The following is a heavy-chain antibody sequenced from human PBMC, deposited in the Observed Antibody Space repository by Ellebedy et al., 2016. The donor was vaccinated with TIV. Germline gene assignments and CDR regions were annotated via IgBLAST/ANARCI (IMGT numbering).Heavy chain of an antibody. V-gene: IGHV3-43D*03. Sequence: GGSLRLSXAASGFTIDDYAMHWVRQVPGKGLEWVSLINWDGGSTYYADSLQGRFIISRDNSKNSVYLQMRSLRPEDTGLYYCAKDMGAGVRGVPVDYWGQGTQVTVSS. CDR3: AKDMGAGVRGVPVDY. CDR1: GFTIDDYA. D-gene: IGHD3-10*01. CDR2: INWDGGST. J-gene: IGHJ4*02.